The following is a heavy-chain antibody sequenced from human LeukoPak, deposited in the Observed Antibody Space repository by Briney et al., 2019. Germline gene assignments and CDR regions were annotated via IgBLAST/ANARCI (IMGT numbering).Heavy chain of an antibody. V-gene: IGHV1-2*02. D-gene: IGHD6-19*01. J-gene: IGHJ3*02. Sequence: ASVKVSCKASGYTFTGYYMHWVRQAPGQGLEWMGWINPNSGGTNYAQKFQGRVTMTRDTSISTAYMELSRLRPDDTAVYYCARGAPRAVAGTSDDAFDIWGQGTMVTVSS. CDR3: ARGAPRAVAGTSDDAFDI. CDR1: GYTFTGYY. CDR2: INPNSGGT.